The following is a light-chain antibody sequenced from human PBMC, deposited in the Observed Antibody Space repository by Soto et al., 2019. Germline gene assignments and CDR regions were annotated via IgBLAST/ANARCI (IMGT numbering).Light chain of an antibody. CDR1: QSVSSN. CDR2: GAS. J-gene: IGKJ1*01. Sequence: EIVMTQSPATLSVSPGERATLSCRASQSVSSNLAWYQQKPGQAPRLLIYGASTRATGIPARFSGSGSGTEFTLTISSLQPEDFATYYCQQGYNIPRTFGQGTKVEIK. V-gene: IGKV3-15*01. CDR3: QQGYNIPRT.